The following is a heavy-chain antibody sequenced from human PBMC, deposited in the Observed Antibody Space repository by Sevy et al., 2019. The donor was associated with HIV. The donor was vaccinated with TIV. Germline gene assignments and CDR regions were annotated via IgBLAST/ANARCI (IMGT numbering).Heavy chain of an antibody. J-gene: IGHJ4*02. CDR2: ISDDSRYI. Sequence: GGSLRLSCAASGFTFRTYSMNWVRQAPGKGLEWLSSISDDSRYIYYSDSVKGRFTISRAKAKNLLNLQMKNLRVEDTAIYYCARDFTIFGVVSGIDYWGQGNLVTVSS. CDR1: GFTFRTYS. V-gene: IGHV3-21*04. CDR3: ARDFTIFGVVSGIDY. D-gene: IGHD3-3*01.